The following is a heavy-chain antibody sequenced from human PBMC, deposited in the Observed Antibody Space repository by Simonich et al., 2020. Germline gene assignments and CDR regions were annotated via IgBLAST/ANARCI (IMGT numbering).Heavy chain of an antibody. CDR1: GFTFSSYE. D-gene: IGHD6-13*01. Sequence: EVQLVESGGGLVQPGGSLRLSCAASGFTFSSYEINWVGQAPGKGVEWVSYISSSGSTIYYADSVKGRFTISRDNAKNSLYLQMNSLRAEDTAVYYCASPIAAAGTSYYYYYGMDVWGQGTTVTVSS. CDR3: ASPIAAAGTSYYYYYGMDV. V-gene: IGHV3-48*03. J-gene: IGHJ6*02. CDR2: ISSSGSTI.